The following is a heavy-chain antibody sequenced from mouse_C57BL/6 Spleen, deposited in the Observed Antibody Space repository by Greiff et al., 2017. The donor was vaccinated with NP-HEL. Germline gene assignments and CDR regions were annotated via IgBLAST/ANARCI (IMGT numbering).Heavy chain of an antibody. D-gene: IGHD2-1*01. CDR3: ARVRFYGKHYYAMDY. Sequence: QVQLQQPGAELVMPGASVKLSCKASGYTFTSYWMHWVKQRPGQGLEWIGEIDPSDSYTNYNQKFKGKSTLTVDKSSSTAYMQLSSLTSEDSAVYYCARVRFYGKHYYAMDYWGQGTSVTVSS. J-gene: IGHJ4*01. CDR1: GYTFTSYW. V-gene: IGHV1-69*01. CDR2: IDPSDSYT.